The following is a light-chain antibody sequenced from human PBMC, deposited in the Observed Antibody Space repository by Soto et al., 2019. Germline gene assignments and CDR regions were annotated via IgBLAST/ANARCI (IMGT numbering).Light chain of an antibody. J-gene: IGLJ2*01. CDR2: EVS. CDR1: SSDVGGYNY. Sequence: QSALTQPASVSGSPGQSITISCTGTSSDVGGYNYVSWYQQHPGKAPKVVIYEVSNRPSWISNRFSGSKSGNTASLTISGLQAEDEADYYCSSYTSSSTLVLGGGPKRTVL. V-gene: IGLV2-14*01. CDR3: SSYTSSSTLV.